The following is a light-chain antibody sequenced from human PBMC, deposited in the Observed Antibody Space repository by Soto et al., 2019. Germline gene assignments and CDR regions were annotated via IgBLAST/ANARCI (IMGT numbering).Light chain of an antibody. CDR3: QQYYSAPYT. J-gene: IGKJ2*01. V-gene: IGKV4-1*01. CDR2: WAS. Sequence: DIVMTQSPDSLAVSLGERATINCKSSQSVLYSSDNKNYLTWYQQRPGQPPKLLISWASTRESGVPDRFSGSGSGTDFTLTINSLQAEDVAVYYCQQYYSAPYTFGQGTKLEIE. CDR1: QSVLYSSDNKNY.